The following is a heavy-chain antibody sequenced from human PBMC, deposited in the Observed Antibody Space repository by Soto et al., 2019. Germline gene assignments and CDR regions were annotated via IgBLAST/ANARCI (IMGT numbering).Heavy chain of an antibody. Sequence: EVQLVESGGGLVQPGGSLRPSCAASGFNFNTYWMYWVRQAPGKGLEWVANIDTDGSRKNYVDSVKGRFIISRDNAKNSLFLQMNSLRADDTAVYYCGRVPLDGNYANGVDVWGQGTTVTVSS. V-gene: IGHV3-7*03. CDR1: GFNFNTYW. CDR3: GRVPLDGNYANGVDV. CDR2: IDTDGSRK. D-gene: IGHD4-17*01. J-gene: IGHJ6*02.